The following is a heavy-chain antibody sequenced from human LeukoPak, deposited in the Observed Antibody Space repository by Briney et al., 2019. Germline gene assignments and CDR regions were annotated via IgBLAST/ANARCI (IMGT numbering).Heavy chain of an antibody. CDR3: AASYFYDGIRYFDY. V-gene: IGHV4-59*08. J-gene: IGHJ4*02. D-gene: IGHD3-22*01. Sequence: KPSETLSLTCSVSGGSITGYYWSWIRQPPGKGLEWIGYIYYTGSTKSNPSLKSRVTISLDMSERQFSLKLSSVTAADTAIYYCAASYFYDGIRYFDYWGLGTLVTVSS. CDR2: IYYTGST. CDR1: GGSITGYY.